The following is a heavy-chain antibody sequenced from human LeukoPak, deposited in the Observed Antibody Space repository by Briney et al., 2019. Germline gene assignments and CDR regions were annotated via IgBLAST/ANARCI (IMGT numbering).Heavy chain of an antibody. V-gene: IGHV3-23*01. CDR2: ISGSGGST. Sequence: GGSLRLSCAASGFTFSSYAMSWVRQAPGEGLEWVSAISGSGGSTYYADSVKGRFTISRDNSKNTLYLQMNSLRAEDTAVYYCANVEMATITFDYWGQGTLVTVSS. D-gene: IGHD5-24*01. J-gene: IGHJ4*02. CDR3: ANVEMATITFDY. CDR1: GFTFSSYA.